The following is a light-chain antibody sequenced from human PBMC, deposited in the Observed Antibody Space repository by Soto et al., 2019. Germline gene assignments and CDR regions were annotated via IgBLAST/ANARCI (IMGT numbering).Light chain of an antibody. Sequence: EIVLTQSPGTLSLSPGERATLFCRASQSVSNSDLAWYQQKPGQAPRLLIYGASSRATGIPDRFSGSGSGTAFTLTINRLEPDDFAVYYCQQYGSSPWTFGQGTKVEIK. V-gene: IGKV3-20*01. CDR1: QSVSNSD. CDR2: GAS. J-gene: IGKJ1*01. CDR3: QQYGSSPWT.